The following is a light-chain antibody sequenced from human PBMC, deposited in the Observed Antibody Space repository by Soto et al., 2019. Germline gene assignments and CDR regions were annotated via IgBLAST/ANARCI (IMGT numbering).Light chain of an antibody. Sequence: EIVLTQSPGTLSLSPGERATLSCRASQSVDNHYLAWYHQTPGQAPRLIIYAASRRASGIPDRFSGSGSGTDFTLSISRLEPEDFGMYYCQKRVKSPRTFGQGTKLEIK. J-gene: IGKJ2*02. CDR2: AAS. CDR3: QKRVKSPRT. CDR1: QSVDNHY. V-gene: IGKV3-20*01.